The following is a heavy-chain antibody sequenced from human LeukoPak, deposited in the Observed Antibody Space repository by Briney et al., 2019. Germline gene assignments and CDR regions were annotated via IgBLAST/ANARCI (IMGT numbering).Heavy chain of an antibody. J-gene: IGHJ3*02. CDR3: AVAGSGTFDI. CDR1: GFTFSSYG. CDR2: ITATSSST. Sequence: PGGSLRLSCAASGFTFSSYGMSWVRQAPGKGLEWVSAITATSSSTHDADSVKGRFLISRDNSKNTVSLQMNSLRVEDTAVYYCAVAGSGTFDIWGQGTTVTVSS. D-gene: IGHD1-26*01. V-gene: IGHV3-23*01.